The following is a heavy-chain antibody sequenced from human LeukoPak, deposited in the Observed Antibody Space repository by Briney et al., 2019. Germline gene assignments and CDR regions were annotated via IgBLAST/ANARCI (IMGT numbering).Heavy chain of an antibody. J-gene: IGHJ3*02. CDR3: ARVGITFGGVIVIGAFDI. V-gene: IGHV1-18*04. CDR2: ISAYNGNT. D-gene: IGHD3-16*02. CDR1: GYTFTSYG. Sequence: ASVKVSCKASGYTFTSYGISWVRQAPGQGLEWMGWISAYNGNTNYAQKLRGRVTMATDTSTSTAYMELRSLRSDDTAVYYCARVGITFGGVIVIGAFDIWGQGTMVTVSS.